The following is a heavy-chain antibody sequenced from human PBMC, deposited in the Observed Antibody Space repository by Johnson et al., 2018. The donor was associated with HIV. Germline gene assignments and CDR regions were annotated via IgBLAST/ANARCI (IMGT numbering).Heavy chain of an antibody. V-gene: IGHV3-30*04. CDR1: GFTFSSYA. Sequence: QVQLVESGGGVVQPGRSLTLSCAASGFTFSSYAMHWVRQAPGKGLAWVAVISYDGSNKYYADSVKGRFTISRDNSKNTLYLQMNSLRAGDTAVYYCARAVGVWGDQLGFDIWGQGTMVTVSS. J-gene: IGHJ3*02. D-gene: IGHD3-16*01. CDR3: ARAVGVWGDQLGFDI. CDR2: ISYDGSNK.